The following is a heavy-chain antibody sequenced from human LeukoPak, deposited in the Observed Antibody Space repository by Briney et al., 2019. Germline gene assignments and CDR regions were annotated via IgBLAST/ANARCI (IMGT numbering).Heavy chain of an antibody. V-gene: IGHV1-2*02. J-gene: IGHJ5*02. D-gene: IGHD3-22*01. CDR1: XYXXTGXY. CDR2: INXNXGDT. Sequence: ASVKVSCKASXYXXTGXYXXXXXXXXXXXXXXXGWINXNXGDTXYAXKFQXRXTMTRDTPISTAYMELSRLTSDDTAMYYCARDRTSGYNWFDPWGQGTLVTVSS. CDR3: ARDRTSGYNWFDP.